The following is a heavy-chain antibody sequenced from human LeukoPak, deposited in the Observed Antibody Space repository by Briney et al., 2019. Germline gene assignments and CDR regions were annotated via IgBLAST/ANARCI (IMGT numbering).Heavy chain of an antibody. CDR1: GGSISSYL. CDR2: INHSGST. Sequence: SETLSLTCTVSGGSISSYLWSWIRQPPGKGLEWIGEINHSGSTNYNPSLKSRVTISVDTSKNQFSLKLSSVTAADTAVYYCARGGGINDFWSGYDYWGQGTLVTVSS. CDR3: ARGGGINDFWSGYDY. D-gene: IGHD3-3*01. J-gene: IGHJ4*02. V-gene: IGHV4-34*01.